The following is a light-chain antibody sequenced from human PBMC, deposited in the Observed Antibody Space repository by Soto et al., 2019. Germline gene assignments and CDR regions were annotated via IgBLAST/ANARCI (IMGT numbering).Light chain of an antibody. Sequence: GDRVTITCRASQSVISWLAWYQQTPWKAPKLLISGASNLESGVPSRFSGSGSGTEFTLTISSLQPDDFATYYCQQYYRYRTFGQGTKVDIK. J-gene: IGKJ1*01. CDR2: GAS. V-gene: IGKV1-5*01. CDR1: QSVISW. CDR3: QQYYRYRT.